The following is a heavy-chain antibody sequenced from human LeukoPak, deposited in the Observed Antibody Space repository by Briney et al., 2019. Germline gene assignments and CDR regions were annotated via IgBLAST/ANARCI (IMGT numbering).Heavy chain of an antibody. V-gene: IGHV5-51*01. Sequence: GESLEISCKGSGYSFTSYWIGWVRQMPGKGLEWMGIIYPGDSDTRYSPSFQGQVTISADKSISTAYLQWSSLKASDTAMYYCARPSSSMVRGEPPSYGMDVWGQGTTVTVSS. CDR1: GYSFTSYW. D-gene: IGHD3-10*01. CDR3: ARPSSSMVRGEPPSYGMDV. CDR2: IYPGDSDT. J-gene: IGHJ6*02.